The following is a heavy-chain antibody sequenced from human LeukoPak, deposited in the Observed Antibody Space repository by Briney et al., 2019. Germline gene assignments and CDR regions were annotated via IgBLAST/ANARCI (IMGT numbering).Heavy chain of an antibody. CDR1: GGSISSYY. CDR3: AGSYCSSTSCLNWFDP. J-gene: IGHJ5*02. CDR2: IYYSGST. V-gene: IGHV4-59*01. D-gene: IGHD2-2*01. Sequence: SETLSLTCTVSGGSISSYYWSWIRQPPGKGLEWIGYIYYSGSTNYNPSLKSRVTISVDTSKNQFSLKLSSVTAADTAVYYCAGSYCSSTSCLNWFDPWGQGTLVTVSP.